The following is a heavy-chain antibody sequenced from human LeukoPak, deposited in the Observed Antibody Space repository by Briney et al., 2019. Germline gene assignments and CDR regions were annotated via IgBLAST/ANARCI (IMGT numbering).Heavy chain of an antibody. V-gene: IGHV3-30-3*01. D-gene: IGHD3-22*01. CDR1: GFTFSSYA. CDR3: ARQYYYDSSGYWEGIDY. CDR2: ISYDGSNK. J-gene: IGHJ4*02. Sequence: WRSLRLSCAASGFTFSSYAMHWVRQAPGKGLEWVAVISYDGSNKYYADSVKGRFTISRDNSKNTLYLQMNSLRAEDTAVYYCARQYYYDSSGYWEGIDYWGQGTLVTVSS.